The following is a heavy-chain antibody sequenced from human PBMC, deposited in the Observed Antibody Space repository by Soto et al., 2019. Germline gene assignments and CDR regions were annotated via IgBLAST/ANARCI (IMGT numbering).Heavy chain of an antibody. J-gene: IGHJ6*02. D-gene: IGHD3-3*01. CDR2: INPNSGGT. Sequence: GASVKVSCKASGYTFTGYYMHWVRQAPGQGLEWMGWINPNSGGTNYAQKFQGWVTMTRDTSISTAYMELSRLRSDDTAVYYCARGSYDFWSGFRLYYYYGMDVWGQGTTVTVSS. CDR3: ARGSYDFWSGFRLYYYYGMDV. CDR1: GYTFTGYY. V-gene: IGHV1-2*04.